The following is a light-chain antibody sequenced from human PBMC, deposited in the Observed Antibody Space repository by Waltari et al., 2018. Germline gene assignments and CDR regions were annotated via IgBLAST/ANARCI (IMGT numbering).Light chain of an antibody. Sequence: QSALTQPASVSGSPGQSSTISCTGTSSDVDYYNYDSWYQQHPDKAPKLMIYEVSNRPSGVSDRFSGSKSGNTASLTISGLQAEDEADYFCSSYTTSRTLVFGTGTKVTVL. J-gene: IGLJ1*01. CDR1: SSDVDYYNY. CDR3: SSYTTSRTLV. V-gene: IGLV2-14*01. CDR2: EVS.